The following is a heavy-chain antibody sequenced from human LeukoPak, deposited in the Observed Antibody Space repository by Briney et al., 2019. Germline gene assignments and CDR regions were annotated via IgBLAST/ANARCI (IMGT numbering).Heavy chain of an antibody. Sequence: SQTLSLTCAVSGGSISSGGYSWSWIRQPPGKGLEWIGYIYYSGSTSYNPSLKSRVTISVDTSKNQFSLKLSSVTAADTAVYYCARLVENYYDSSGYPRTGGWFDPWGQGTLVTVSS. CDR1: GGSISSGGYS. D-gene: IGHD3-22*01. CDR2: IYYSGST. J-gene: IGHJ5*02. CDR3: ARLVENYYDSSGYPRTGGWFDP. V-gene: IGHV4-30-4*07.